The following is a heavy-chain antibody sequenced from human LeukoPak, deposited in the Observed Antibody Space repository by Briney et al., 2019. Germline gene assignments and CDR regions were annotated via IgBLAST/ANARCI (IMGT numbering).Heavy chain of an antibody. CDR2: IKEDGSEE. CDR3: ARGTSDSPGVDY. CDR1: GFTFSTYW. J-gene: IGHJ4*01. Sequence: GGSLRLSCAASGFTFSTYWMTWVRQAPGKVLEWVANIKEDGSEEYYVDSVKGRFTISRDNAKSSLYLQMNGLRAEETAVYYCARGTSDSPGVDYWGHGTLVTVSS. V-gene: IGHV3-7*04. D-gene: IGHD2-8*02.